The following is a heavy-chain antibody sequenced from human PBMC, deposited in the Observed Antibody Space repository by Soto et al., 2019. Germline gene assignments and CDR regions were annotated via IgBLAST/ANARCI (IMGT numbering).Heavy chain of an antibody. J-gene: IGHJ4*02. Sequence: GGSLRLSCAASGFTFSSYAMSWVRQAPGKGLEWVSAISGSGGSTYYAVSVKGRFTISRDNSKNTLYLQMNSLRAEDTAVYYCARGGRTDWRYFDSWGQGTLVTVSS. CDR3: ARGGRTDWRYFDS. V-gene: IGHV3-23*01. CDR2: ISGSGGST. CDR1: GFTFSSYA. D-gene: IGHD2-15*01.